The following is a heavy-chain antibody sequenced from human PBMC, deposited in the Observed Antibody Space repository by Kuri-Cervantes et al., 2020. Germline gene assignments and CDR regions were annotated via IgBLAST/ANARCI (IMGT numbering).Heavy chain of an antibody. V-gene: IGHV3-23*01. J-gene: IGHJ3*02. CDR1: GFTFSSYA. CDR3: AREQYYYDSSGYYKATYDAFDI. Sequence: GGSLRLSCAASGFTFSSYAMSWVRQAPGKGLEWVSAVSGSGGSTNYADSVKGRFTISRDNSKNTLYLQMNSLRAEDTAVYYCAREQYYYDSSGYYKATYDAFDIWGQGTMVTVSS. CDR2: VSGSGGST. D-gene: IGHD3-22*01.